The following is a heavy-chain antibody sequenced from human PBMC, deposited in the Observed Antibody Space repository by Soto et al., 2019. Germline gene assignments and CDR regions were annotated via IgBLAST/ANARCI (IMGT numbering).Heavy chain of an antibody. Sequence: KAGGSLRLSCAASGFTFGNYWMHWVRQAPGKGLEWVSHISGTSVYIHYADSVKDRFTISRDNAKNSVYLQMDSLRVEDTAVYYCAREGALKPFSSWGQGALVTVSS. CDR3: AREGALKPFSS. V-gene: IGHV3-21*01. CDR2: ISGTSVYI. J-gene: IGHJ5*02. CDR1: GFTFGNYW.